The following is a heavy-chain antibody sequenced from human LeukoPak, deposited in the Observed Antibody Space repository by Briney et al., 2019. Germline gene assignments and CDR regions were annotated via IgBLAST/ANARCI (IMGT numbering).Heavy chain of an antibody. D-gene: IGHD6-19*01. J-gene: IGHJ4*02. CDR2: ITSSISTI. V-gene: IGHV3-48*02. Sequence: GGSLRLSCAASGFTFSAYSMNWVRQAPGKGLEWASYITSSISTISYAESVKGRFTISRDNGKNSLYLQMNSLRDEDTAVYYCARDLGWAFDYWGQGTLVTVSS. CDR3: ARDLGWAFDY. CDR1: GFTFSAYS.